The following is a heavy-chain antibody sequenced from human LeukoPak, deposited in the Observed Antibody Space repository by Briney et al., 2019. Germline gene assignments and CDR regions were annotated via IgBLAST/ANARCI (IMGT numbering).Heavy chain of an antibody. J-gene: IGHJ4*02. CDR2: IYHSGST. D-gene: IGHD5-18*01. CDR1: GGSISSSNW. CDR3: ARLRGYSYGPYPYFDY. V-gene: IGHV4-4*02. Sequence: SETLSLTCAVSGGSISSSNWWSWVRQPPGKGLEWIGEIYHSGSTNYNPSLKSRVTISVDKSKNQFSLKLSSVTAADTAVYYCARLRGYSYGPYPYFDYWGQGTLVTVSS.